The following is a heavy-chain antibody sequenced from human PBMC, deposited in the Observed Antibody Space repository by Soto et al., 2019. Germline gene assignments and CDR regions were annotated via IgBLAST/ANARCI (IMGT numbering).Heavy chain of an antibody. Sequence: GGSLRLSCAASGFTFSNAWMSWVRQAPGKGLEWVGRIKGEADVGTTDYAAPVKGRIIISRDDSENTLYLQMNSLKTEDTAVYYCSHGYYQYFDSWGQGTLVTVSS. V-gene: IGHV3-15*01. CDR2: IKGEADVGTT. CDR3: SHGYYQYFDS. CDR1: GFTFSNAW. J-gene: IGHJ4*02. D-gene: IGHD5-18*01.